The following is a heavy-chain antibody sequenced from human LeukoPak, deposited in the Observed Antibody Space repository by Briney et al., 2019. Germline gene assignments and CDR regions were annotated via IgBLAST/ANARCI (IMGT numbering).Heavy chain of an antibody. D-gene: IGHD3-3*01. V-gene: IGHV3-7*02. CDR3: ARATFGFYDFWSAIRYGMDV. CDR2: MNQDGSEK. J-gene: IGHJ6*02. Sequence: PGGSLRLSCAASGFTFSTYWMSWVRQAPGKGLEWVANMNQDGSEKHYVDSVKGRFTISRDNAENSLSLQMNSLRAEDTAVYFCARATFGFYDFWSAIRYGMDVWGQGTTVTVSS. CDR1: GFTFSTYW.